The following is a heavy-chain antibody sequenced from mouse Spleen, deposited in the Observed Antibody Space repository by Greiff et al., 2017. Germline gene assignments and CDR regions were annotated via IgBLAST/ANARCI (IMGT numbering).Heavy chain of an antibody. V-gene: IGHV5-17*01. CDR3: AKGRLRSFDY. J-gene: IGHJ2*01. Sequence: EVQGVESGGGLVKPGGSLKLSCAASGFTFSDYGMHWVRQAPEKGLEWVAYISSGSSTIYYADTVKGRFTISRDNAKNTLFLQMTSLRSEDTAMYYCAKGRLRSFDYWGQGTTLTVSS. CDR2: ISSGSSTI. CDR1: GFTFSDYG. D-gene: IGHD1-2*01.